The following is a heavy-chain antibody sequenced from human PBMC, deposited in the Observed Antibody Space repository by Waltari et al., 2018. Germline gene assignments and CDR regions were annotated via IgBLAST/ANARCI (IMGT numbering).Heavy chain of an antibody. CDR3: AAKKTVGATNWYFDL. J-gene: IGHJ2*01. V-gene: IGHV1-58*02. CDR1: GFTFTSSA. D-gene: IGHD1-26*01. CDR2: IVVGSGNT. Sequence: QMQLVQSGPEVKKPGTSVKVSCKASGFTFTSSAMQWVRQARGQRLEWIGWIVVGSGNTNYAQKFQERVTSTRDMSKNTAYMELSSLRSEDTAVYYCAAKKTVGATNWYFDLWGRGTLVTVSS.